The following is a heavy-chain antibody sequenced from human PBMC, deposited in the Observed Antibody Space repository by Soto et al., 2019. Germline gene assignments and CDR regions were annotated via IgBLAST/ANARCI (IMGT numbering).Heavy chain of an antibody. CDR1: GFTFDDYA. CDR2: ISWNSGSI. Sequence: GGSLRLSCAASGFTFDDYAMHWVRQAPGKGLEWVSGISWNSGSIGYADSVKGRFTISRDNAKNSLYLQMNSLRAEDTALYYCAKARVLGYCSGGSCPYYFDYWGQGTLVTVSS. D-gene: IGHD2-15*01. J-gene: IGHJ4*02. V-gene: IGHV3-9*01. CDR3: AKARVLGYCSGGSCPYYFDY.